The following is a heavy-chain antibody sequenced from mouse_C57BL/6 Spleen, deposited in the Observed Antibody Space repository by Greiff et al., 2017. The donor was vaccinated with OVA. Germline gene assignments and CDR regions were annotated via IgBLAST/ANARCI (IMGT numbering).Heavy chain of an antibody. Sequence: QVQLKQSGPELVKPGASVKISCKASGYAFSSSWMNWVKQRPGKGLEWIGRIYPGDGDTNYNGKFKGKATLTADKSSSTAYMQLSSLTSEDSAVYFCARGEYDYDSYAMDYWGQGTSVTVSS. J-gene: IGHJ4*01. D-gene: IGHD2-4*01. V-gene: IGHV1-82*01. CDR2: IYPGDGDT. CDR1: GYAFSSSW. CDR3: ARGEYDYDSYAMDY.